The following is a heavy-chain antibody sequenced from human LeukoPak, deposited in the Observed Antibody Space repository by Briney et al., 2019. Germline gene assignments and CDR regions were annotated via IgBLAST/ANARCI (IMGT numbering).Heavy chain of an antibody. V-gene: IGHV3-15*01. CDR2: IQSKTDGGTT. Sequence: GGSLKLSCAASGFTFSDTWMTWVRQAPGKGLECVGFIQSKTDGGTTDSATPVKGRFTVSRDDSKNTLYLQMNSLKTEDTAVYYCTTWSSQFDYWGQGTLVTVSS. CDR1: GFTFSDTW. CDR3: TTWSSQFDY. D-gene: IGHD6-6*01. J-gene: IGHJ4*02.